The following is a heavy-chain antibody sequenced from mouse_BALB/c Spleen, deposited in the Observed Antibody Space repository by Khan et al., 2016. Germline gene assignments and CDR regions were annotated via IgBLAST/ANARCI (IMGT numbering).Heavy chain of an antibody. CDR3: GRGDYNGSSYWYFDV. V-gene: IGHV1S135*01. CDR1: GYSFTNYY. D-gene: IGHD1-1*01. J-gene: IGHJ1*01. Sequence: VQLKQSGPELMKPGASVKISCKASGYSFTNYYMHWVKQSHGKSLEWIGYIDPFNGGTGYNLKFKGKATLTVAKSSSTAYMHLSSLTSEDSAVYYCGRGDYNGSSYWYFDVWCAGTTVTVSS. CDR2: IDPFNGGT.